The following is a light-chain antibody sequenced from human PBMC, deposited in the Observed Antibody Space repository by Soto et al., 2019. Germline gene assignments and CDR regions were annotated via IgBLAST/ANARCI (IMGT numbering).Light chain of an antibody. CDR1: QGISNY. J-gene: IGKJ2*01. Sequence: DIQMTQSPSSLSASVGDRVTITCRASQGISNYLAWYQQKPRKVPKLLIYAASTLQSGIPSRFSGSGSGTDFTLTISSLEPEDVATYYCQKYNSAPHTFGQGTKLEIK. CDR2: AAS. CDR3: QKYNSAPHT. V-gene: IGKV1-27*01.